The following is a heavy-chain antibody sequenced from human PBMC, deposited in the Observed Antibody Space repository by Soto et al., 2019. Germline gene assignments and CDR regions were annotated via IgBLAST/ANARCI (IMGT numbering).Heavy chain of an antibody. CDR3: ARKPYSYDSSGYYYFAY. Sequence: QVQLVQSGAEVKKPGSSVKVSCKASGVTFSSYAISWVRQAPGQGLEGMGGIIPIFGTANYAQKFSGRVTITADKSTSTAYIELSSLRSEDTAVSYCARKPYSYDSSGYYYFAYWGKGTLVTVSS. V-gene: IGHV1-69*06. CDR2: IIPIFGTA. D-gene: IGHD3-22*01. J-gene: IGHJ4*02. CDR1: GVTFSSYA.